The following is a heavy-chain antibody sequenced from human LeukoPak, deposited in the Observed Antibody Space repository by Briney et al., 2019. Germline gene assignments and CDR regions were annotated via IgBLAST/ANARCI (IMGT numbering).Heavy chain of an antibody. CDR3: ARLSGYCSSTSCYHFDY. CDR2: IYHSGST. D-gene: IGHD2-2*01. Sequence: PSETLSLTCTVSGGSISSGGYYWSWIRQPPGKGLEWIGYIYHSGSTYYNPSLKSRVTISVDRSKNQFSLKLSSVTAADTAVYYCARLSGYCSSTSCYHFDYWGQGTLVTVSS. J-gene: IGHJ4*02. V-gene: IGHV4-30-2*01. CDR1: GGSISSGGYY.